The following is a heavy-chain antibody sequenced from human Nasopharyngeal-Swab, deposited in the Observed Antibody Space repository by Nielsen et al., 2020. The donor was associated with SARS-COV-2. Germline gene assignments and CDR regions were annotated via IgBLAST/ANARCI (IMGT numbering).Heavy chain of an antibody. J-gene: IGHJ4*02. CDR3: ARPVDTAMVTLGY. Sequence: VRQMHGKGLEWMGRIDPSDSYTNYSPSFQGHVTISADKSISTAYLQWSSLKASDTAMYYCARPVDTAMVTLGYWGQGTLVTVSS. D-gene: IGHD5-18*01. CDR2: IDPSDSYT. V-gene: IGHV5-10-1*01.